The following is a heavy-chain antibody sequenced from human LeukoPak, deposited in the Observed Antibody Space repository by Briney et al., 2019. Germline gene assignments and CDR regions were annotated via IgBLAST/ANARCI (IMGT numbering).Heavy chain of an antibody. Sequence: PGGSLRLSCAVSGITFSSYGVHWVRQAPGKGLEWVAVISYDGSDKYYADSVKGRFTISRDNARNSLYLHMNSLRAEDTAVYYCARDVFGSEYPFDFWGQGTLVTVSS. D-gene: IGHD2-2*01. CDR1: GITFSSYG. CDR2: ISYDGSDK. V-gene: IGHV3-30*12. CDR3: ARDVFGSEYPFDF. J-gene: IGHJ4*02.